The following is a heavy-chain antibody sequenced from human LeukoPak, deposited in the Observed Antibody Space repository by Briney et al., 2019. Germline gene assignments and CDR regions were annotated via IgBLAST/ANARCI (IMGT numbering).Heavy chain of an antibody. V-gene: IGHV3-48*04. J-gene: IGHJ4*02. CDR3: ARDPSLYCATTSCYDLDY. D-gene: IGHD2-2*01. CDR1: GFTFSDYS. Sequence: GGSLRLSCAASGFTFSDYSMNWVRQAAGKGLEWVSYINSGSDTIYYADSVKGRITISRDNAKNSLYLQMDSLRVEDTAVYYCARDPSLYCATTSCYDLDYWGQGTLVTVSS. CDR2: INSGSDTI.